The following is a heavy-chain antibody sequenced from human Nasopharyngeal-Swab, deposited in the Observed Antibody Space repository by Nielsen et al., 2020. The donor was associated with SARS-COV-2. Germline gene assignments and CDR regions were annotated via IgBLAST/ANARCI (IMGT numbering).Heavy chain of an antibody. CDR2: MNPNSGNT. V-gene: IGHV1-8*01. J-gene: IGHJ6*03. D-gene: IGHD5-12*01. CDR3: ARGFIVATIFHYYYHMDV. CDR1: GYTFTSYD. Sequence: ASVKVSCKASGYTFTSYDINWVRQATGQGLEWMGWMNPNSGNTGYAQKFLGRVTMTRNTSISTAYMELSSLRSEDTAVYYCARGFIVATIFHYYYHMDVWGKGTTVTVSS.